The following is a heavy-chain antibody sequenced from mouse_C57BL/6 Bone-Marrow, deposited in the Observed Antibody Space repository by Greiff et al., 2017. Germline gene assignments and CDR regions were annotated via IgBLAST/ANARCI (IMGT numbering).Heavy chain of an antibody. V-gene: IGHV1-22*01. Sequence: VQLQQSGPELVKPGASVKMSCKASGYTFTDYNMHWVKQSHGKSLEWIGYINPNNGGTSYNQKFKGKATLTVNKSSSTAYMELRSLTSEDSAVYYCARSPYGSSYCYAMDYWGKGTSVTVSS. CDR1: GYTFTDYN. D-gene: IGHD1-1*01. CDR2: INPNNGGT. CDR3: ARSPYGSSYCYAMDY. J-gene: IGHJ4*01.